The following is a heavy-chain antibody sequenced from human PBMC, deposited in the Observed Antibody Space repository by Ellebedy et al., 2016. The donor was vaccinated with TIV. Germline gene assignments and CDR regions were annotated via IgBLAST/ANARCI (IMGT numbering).Heavy chain of an antibody. CDR2: IKYDGSIT. J-gene: IGHJ4*02. Sequence: PGGSLRLSCAVSAFTFSRYWMYWVRQAPGKGLVWVSRIKYDGSITTYADSVKGRFTISRDNAKNTLYLQMNSLRAEDTALYFCARDSEDAGPALDYWGQGTLVTVSS. CDR3: ARDSEDAGPALDY. CDR1: AFTFSRYW. V-gene: IGHV3-74*01. D-gene: IGHD2-15*01.